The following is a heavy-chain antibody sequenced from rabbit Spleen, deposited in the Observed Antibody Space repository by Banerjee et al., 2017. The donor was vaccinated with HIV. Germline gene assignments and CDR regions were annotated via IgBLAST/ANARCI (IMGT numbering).Heavy chain of an antibody. CDR2: IDSGSSGFT. CDR1: GVSFSASSS. Sequence: QEQLEESGGALVKPGASLTLTCIASGVSFSASSSMCWVRQAPGKGLEWIACIDSGSSGFTYFASWAKGRFTISKTSSTTVTLQMTSLTAADTATYFCARDSSSSFSSYGMDLWGPGTLVTVS. D-gene: IGHD1-1*01. J-gene: IGHJ6*01. V-gene: IGHV1S45*01. CDR3: ARDSSSSFSSYGMDL.